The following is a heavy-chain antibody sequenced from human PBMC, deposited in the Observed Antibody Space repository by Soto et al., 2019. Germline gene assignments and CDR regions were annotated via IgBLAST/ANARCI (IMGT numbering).Heavy chain of an antibody. J-gene: IGHJ4*01. CDR3: AREVVTETTLGYFDF. V-gene: IGHV1-69*06. Sequence: QVHLVQSGPEVREPGSSVKVSCKASGGSFSSDAITWVRPAPGQGLEGIGEIIPMFDTTNYAPEFQGRVTITADTATTTVYMEVNRLTPDDTAVYYCAREVVTETTLGYFDFWGQGALVTVSS. D-gene: IGHD2-21*02. CDR1: GGSFSSDA. CDR2: IIPMFDTT.